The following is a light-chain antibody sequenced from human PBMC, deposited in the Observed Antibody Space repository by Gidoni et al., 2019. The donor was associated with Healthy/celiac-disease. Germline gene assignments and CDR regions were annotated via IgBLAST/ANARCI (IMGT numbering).Light chain of an antibody. Sequence: IVLTQSRGTLSLSPGERATLSCRASQSVSSSYLAWYQQKPGQAPRLLIYCASSRATGIPDRFSGSGSGTDFTLTISRLEPEDFAVYYCQQYGSSPMYTFGQGTKLEIK. V-gene: IGKV3-20*01. CDR3: QQYGSSPMYT. CDR1: QSVSSSY. J-gene: IGKJ2*01. CDR2: CAS.